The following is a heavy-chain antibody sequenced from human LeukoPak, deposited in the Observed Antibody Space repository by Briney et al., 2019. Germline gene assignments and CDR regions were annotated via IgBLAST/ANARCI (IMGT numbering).Heavy chain of an antibody. D-gene: IGHD6-19*01. CDR2: INPSGGST. V-gene: IGHV1-46*01. Sequence: ASVKVSCKASGYTFTSYYMHWVRQAPGQGLEWMGIINPSGGSTSYAQKFQGRVTMTRDMSTSTVYMELSSLRSEDTAVYYCAREVAGTLCFDYWGQGTLVTVSS. CDR1: GYTFTSYY. J-gene: IGHJ4*02. CDR3: AREVAGTLCFDY.